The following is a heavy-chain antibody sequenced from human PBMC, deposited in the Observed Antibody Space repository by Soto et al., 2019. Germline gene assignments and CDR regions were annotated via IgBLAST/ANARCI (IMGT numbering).Heavy chain of an antibody. Sequence: QVQLVQSGAEVKKPGSSVKVSCKASGGTISSYTISWVRQAPGQGLEWMGRIIPILGIANYAQKFQGRVTITADKSTSTAYMELSSLRSEDTAVYYCARARTYYYGSGSYSASFDYWGQGTLVTVSS. CDR1: GGTISSYT. D-gene: IGHD3-10*01. J-gene: IGHJ4*02. V-gene: IGHV1-69*02. CDR2: IIPILGIA. CDR3: ARARTYYYGSGSYSASFDY.